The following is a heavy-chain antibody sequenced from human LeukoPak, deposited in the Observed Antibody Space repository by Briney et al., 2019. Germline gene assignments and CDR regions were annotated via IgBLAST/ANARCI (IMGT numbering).Heavy chain of an antibody. V-gene: IGHV3-23*01. J-gene: IGHJ4*02. CDR3: AKAGASGYDYVWGSYRYFYYFDY. Sequence: GGSLRLSCAASGFTFSNYGMSWVRQAPGKGLEWGSAISGSGGSTKYADSVKGRFTISRDTSKNTLYLQMNSLRAEDTAVYYCAKAGASGYDYVWGSYRYFYYFDYWGQGTLVTVSS. CDR1: GFTFSNYG. D-gene: IGHD3-16*02. CDR2: ISGSGGST.